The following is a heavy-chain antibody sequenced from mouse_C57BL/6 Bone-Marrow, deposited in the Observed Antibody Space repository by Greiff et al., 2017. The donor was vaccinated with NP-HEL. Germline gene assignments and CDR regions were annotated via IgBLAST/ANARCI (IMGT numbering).Heavy chain of an antibody. Sequence: QVQLKESGAELARPGASVKLSCKASGYTFTSYGISWVKQRTGQGLEWIGEIYPRSGNTYYNEKFKGKATLTADKSSSTAYMELRSLTSEDSAVYLCARSRYYGAWFAYWGQGTLVTVSA. CDR1: GYTFTSYG. CDR2: IYPRSGNT. J-gene: IGHJ3*01. V-gene: IGHV1-81*01. D-gene: IGHD1-1*01. CDR3: ARSRYYGAWFAY.